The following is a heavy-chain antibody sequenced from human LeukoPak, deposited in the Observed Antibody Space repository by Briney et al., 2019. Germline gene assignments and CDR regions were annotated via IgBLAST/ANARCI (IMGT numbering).Heavy chain of an antibody. CDR2: IPYDGSNK. Sequence: GGSLRLSCAASGFTFSSYAMHWVRQAPGKGLEWVAVIPYDGSNKYYADSVKGRFTISRDNSKNTLYLQMNSLRAEDTAVYYCARDRYGDYGDFDYWGQGTLVTVSS. J-gene: IGHJ4*02. V-gene: IGHV3-30*04. D-gene: IGHD4-17*01. CDR1: GFTFSSYA. CDR3: ARDRYGDYGDFDY.